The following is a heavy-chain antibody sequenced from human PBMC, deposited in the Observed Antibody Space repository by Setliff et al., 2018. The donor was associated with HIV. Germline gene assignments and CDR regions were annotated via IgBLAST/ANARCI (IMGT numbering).Heavy chain of an antibody. V-gene: IGHV4-34*01. J-gene: IGHJ5*02. CDR3: ARGGDYNFWAGYWT. CDR1: GGSFTGYY. CDR2: INHSGST. Sequence: SETLSLTCTVYGGSFTGYYWTWIRQPPGKGLEWIGEINHSGSTNYNPCLESRVTISADTSKKHFSLRPTSVTAADTAVYFCARGGDYNFWAGYWTWGQGTLVTVSS. D-gene: IGHD3-3*01.